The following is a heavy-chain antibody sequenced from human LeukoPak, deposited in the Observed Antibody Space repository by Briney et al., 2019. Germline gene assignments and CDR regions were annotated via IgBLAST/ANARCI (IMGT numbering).Heavy chain of an antibody. D-gene: IGHD3-10*01. CDR2: IYSGGST. CDR3: ARTRGGYYYYGMDV. CDR1: GFTVSSNY. J-gene: IGHJ6*02. V-gene: IGHV3-53*01. Sequence: GGSLRLSCAASGFTVSSNYMSWVRQAPGKGLEWVSVIYSGGSTYYADSVKGRFTISRENAKNSLYLQMNSLRAGDTAVCYCARTRGGYYYYGMDVWGQGTTVTVSS.